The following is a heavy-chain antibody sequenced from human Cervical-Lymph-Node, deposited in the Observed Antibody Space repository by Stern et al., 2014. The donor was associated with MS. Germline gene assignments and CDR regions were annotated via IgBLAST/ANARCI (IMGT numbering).Heavy chain of an antibody. CDR3: ASDTSSSESYFYGMDV. CDR1: GFTFSTYG. Sequence: VQLVESGGGVVQPGRSLRLSCAASGFTFSTYGMHWVRQAPGKGLEWVTVIWYDGSYKYYAESVKGRFTVSRDNSKNTLYLQMNNLRAEDTAVYYCASDTSSSESYFYGMDVWGQGTTVTVSS. J-gene: IGHJ6*02. D-gene: IGHD6-6*01. CDR2: IWYDGSYK. V-gene: IGHV3-33*01.